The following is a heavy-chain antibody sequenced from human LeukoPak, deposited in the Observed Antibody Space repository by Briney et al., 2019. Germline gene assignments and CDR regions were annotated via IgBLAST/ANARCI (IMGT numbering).Heavy chain of an antibody. V-gene: IGHV4-59*01. Sequence: SETLSLTCTVYGGSISPYFWSWVRQPPGKGLEWIGYISYTGSTIYSPSLKSRVTISVDTSKNQFSLQLTSVTAADTAVYYCARDDYRGVTNFDPWGQGTLVTVSS. CDR2: ISYTGST. CDR3: ARDDYRGVTNFDP. J-gene: IGHJ5*02. D-gene: IGHD3-10*01. CDR1: GGSISPYF.